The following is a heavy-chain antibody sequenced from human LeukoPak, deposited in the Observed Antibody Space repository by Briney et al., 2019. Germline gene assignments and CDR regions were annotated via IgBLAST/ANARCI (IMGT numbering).Heavy chain of an antibody. D-gene: IGHD4-17*01. J-gene: IGHJ4*02. Sequence: SETLSLTCTVSGGSISNWSWIRQPAGKGLEWIGHIYTSGSTNYNPSLKSRVTMSIDTSKNQFSLTLSSVTAADTAVYYCARGPTTVTRAFDYWGQGSLVTVSS. CDR2: IYTSGST. V-gene: IGHV4-4*07. CDR1: GGSISN. CDR3: ARGPTTVTRAFDY.